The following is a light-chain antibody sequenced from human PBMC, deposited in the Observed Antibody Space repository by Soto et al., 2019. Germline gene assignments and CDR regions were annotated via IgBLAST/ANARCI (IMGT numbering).Light chain of an antibody. V-gene: IGKV1-33*01. CDR3: QQSDNLPST. Sequence: DIQMTQSPSSLSASVGDRVTVTCQASQDISNYVNWYQQKPGKAPKLLIYDASNLETGVPSRFSGSGSGTDFTFTISSLQPEDIARYYCQQSDNLPSTFGQGTRLEIK. CDR1: QDISNY. CDR2: DAS. J-gene: IGKJ5*01.